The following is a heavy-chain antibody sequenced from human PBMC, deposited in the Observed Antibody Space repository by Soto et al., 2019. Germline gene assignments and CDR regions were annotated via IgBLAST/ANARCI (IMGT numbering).Heavy chain of an antibody. J-gene: IGHJ6*02. D-gene: IGHD3-22*01. CDR2: MNPNSGNT. CDR3: ASTAGDSSGYYYGYYYYGMVV. Sequence: ASVKVSCKASGYTFTSYDINWVRQATGQGLEWMGWMNPNSGNTGYAQKFQGRVTMTRNTSISTAYMELSSLRSEDTAAYYCASTAGDSSGYYYGYYYYGMVVSGQGTTVTV. CDR1: GYTFTSYD. V-gene: IGHV1-8*01.